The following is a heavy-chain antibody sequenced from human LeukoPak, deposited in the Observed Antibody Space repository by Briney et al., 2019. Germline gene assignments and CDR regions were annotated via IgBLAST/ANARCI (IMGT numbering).Heavy chain of an antibody. Sequence: GGSLRLSCAAAGFTFDDYGMSWVRQAPGKGLEWVSGINWNGGSTGYADSVKGRFTTSRDNAKNSLYLQMNSLRAEDTDFYYCAINGGGDSGYGNFDYWGQGTLVTVSS. CDR3: AINGGGDSGYGNFDY. J-gene: IGHJ4*02. CDR1: GFTFDDYG. CDR2: INWNGGST. D-gene: IGHD5-12*01. V-gene: IGHV3-20*04.